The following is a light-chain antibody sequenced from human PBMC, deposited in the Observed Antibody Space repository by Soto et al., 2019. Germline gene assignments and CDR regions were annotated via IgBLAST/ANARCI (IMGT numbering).Light chain of an antibody. J-gene: IGKJ3*01. CDR3: QQYDNRPL. CDR1: QDISNY. CDR2: DAS. Sequence: DIQMTQSPSSLSASVGDRVTITCQASQDISNYLNWYQQKPGKAPKLLIYDASNLETGVPSRFSGSGSGTDFTFTISSLQPEDIATYYCQQYDNRPLFGPGTKVEIK. V-gene: IGKV1-33*01.